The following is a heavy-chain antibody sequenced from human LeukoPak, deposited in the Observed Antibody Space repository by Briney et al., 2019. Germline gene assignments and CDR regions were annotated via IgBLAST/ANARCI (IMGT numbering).Heavy chain of an antibody. CDR3: AREASHLWWGNWFDP. CDR2: INAGNGNT. J-gene: IGHJ5*02. Sequence: ASVTVSCKASGYTFTSYAMHWVRQAPGQRLEWMGWINAGNGNTKYSQKFQGRVTITRDTSASTAYMELSSLRSEDTAVYYCAREASHLWWGNWFDPWGQGTLVTVSS. CDR1: GYTFTSYA. V-gene: IGHV1-3*01. D-gene: IGHD2-21*01.